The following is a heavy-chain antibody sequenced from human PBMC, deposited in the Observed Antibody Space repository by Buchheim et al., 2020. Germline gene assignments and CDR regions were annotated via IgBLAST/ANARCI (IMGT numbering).Heavy chain of an antibody. CDR2: IYPGDSDT. J-gene: IGHJ6*02. CDR3: VRGGYSYAYYHYGMDV. CDR1: GYTFTSYW. V-gene: IGHV5-51*01. D-gene: IGHD5-18*01. Sequence: EVQLVQSRAEVKKPGESLEISCKGSGYTFTSYWIVWVRQMPGKGLEWMGLIYPGDSDTRYSPSFQGQVTMSADTSSSTAHLQWRSLKASDSAMYYCVRGGYSYAYYHYGMDVWGQGT.